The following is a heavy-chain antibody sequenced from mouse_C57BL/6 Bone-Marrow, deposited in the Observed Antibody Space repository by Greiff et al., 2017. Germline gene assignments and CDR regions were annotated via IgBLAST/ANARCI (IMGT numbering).Heavy chain of an antibody. J-gene: IGHJ2*01. CDR2: IYPRSGNT. CDR1: GYTFTSYG. Sequence: VKLVESGAELARPGASVKLSCTASGYTFTSYGISWVKQRTGQGLEWIGEIYPRSGNTYYNEKFKGKATLTADKSSRTAYMELRSLTSENSAVYVCARGYYYGSGHFDYWGQGTTLTVSS. V-gene: IGHV1-81*01. D-gene: IGHD1-1*01. CDR3: ARGYYYGSGHFDY.